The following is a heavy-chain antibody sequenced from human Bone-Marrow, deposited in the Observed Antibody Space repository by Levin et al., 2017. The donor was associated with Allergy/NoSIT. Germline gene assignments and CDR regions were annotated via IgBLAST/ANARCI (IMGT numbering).Heavy chain of an antibody. CDR2: IKQDGSEK. V-gene: IGHV3-7*01. CDR3: ARVSPGIVGANACDY. Sequence: GGSLRLSCAASGFTFSSYWMSWVRQAPGKGLEWVANIKQDGSEKYYVDSVKGRFTISRDNAKNALYLQMNSLRAEDTAVYYCARVSPGIVGANACDYWGQGTLVTVSS. J-gene: IGHJ4*02. CDR1: GFTFSSYW. D-gene: IGHD1-26*01.